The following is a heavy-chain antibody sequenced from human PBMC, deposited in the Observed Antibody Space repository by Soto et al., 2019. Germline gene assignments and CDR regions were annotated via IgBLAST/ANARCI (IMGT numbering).Heavy chain of an antibody. Sequence: GGSLRLSCAASGFTFSSYGMHWVRQAPGKGLEWVAVIWYDGSNKYYAGSVKGRYTISRDDSKNTVYLQMNSLGAEDTAVYYCTRDPLIAVAAYDAFDIWGQGTSVTVSS. CDR1: GFTFSSYG. D-gene: IGHD6-19*01. CDR2: IWYDGSNK. J-gene: IGHJ3*02. CDR3: TRDPLIAVAAYDAFDI. V-gene: IGHV3-33*01.